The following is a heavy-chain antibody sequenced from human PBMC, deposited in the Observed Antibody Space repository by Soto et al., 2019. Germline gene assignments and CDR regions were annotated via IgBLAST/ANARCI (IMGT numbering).Heavy chain of an antibody. J-gene: IGHJ4*02. CDR2: ASPGGGVE. V-gene: IGHV3-30-3*01. CDR1: GFTFNSYV. Sequence: QVQLVESGGNVVQPGRSLRLSCAASGFTFNSYVVHWVRQAPGKGLEWVAVASPGGGVEYYADSVKGRFTISRDNSRNTLYLQMNSLRTEDTAVYYCARDPVAAKPDYFDHWGRGTLVTVSS. D-gene: IGHD2-15*01. CDR3: ARDPVAAKPDYFDH.